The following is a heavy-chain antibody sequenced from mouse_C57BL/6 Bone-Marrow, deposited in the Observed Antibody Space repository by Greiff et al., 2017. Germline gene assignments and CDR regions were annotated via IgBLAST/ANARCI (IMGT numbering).Heavy chain of an antibody. CDR3: AKWGVSVRYAMDY. V-gene: IGHV1-4*01. CDR1: GYTFTSYT. CDR2: INPSSGYT. Sequence: VQLQQPGAELARPGASVKMSCKASGYTFTSYTMHWVKQRPGQGLEWIGYINPSSGYTKYNQKFKDKATLTVDKSSSTAYMQPSSLTSKDSAVYYCAKWGVSVRYAMDYWGQGTSVTVSS. J-gene: IGHJ4*01.